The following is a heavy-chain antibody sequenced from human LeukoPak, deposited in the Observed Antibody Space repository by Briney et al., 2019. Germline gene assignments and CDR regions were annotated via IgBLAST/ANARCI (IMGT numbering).Heavy chain of an antibody. J-gene: IGHJ4*02. CDR1: GFTFTTYW. V-gene: IGHV3-7*01. CDR2: IKQDGSDK. D-gene: IGHD4-17*01. Sequence: GGSLRLSCAASGFTFTTYWMTWVRQAPGKGLEWVANIKQDGSDKYYVDSVKGRYTISRDNAKNSLYLQMNSLRAEDTAVYYCARGGDYGAPFDYWGQGTLVTVSS. CDR3: ARGGDYGAPFDY.